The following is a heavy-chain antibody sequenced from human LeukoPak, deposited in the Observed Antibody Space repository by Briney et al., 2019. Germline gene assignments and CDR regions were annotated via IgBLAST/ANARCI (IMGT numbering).Heavy chain of an antibody. J-gene: IGHJ4*02. V-gene: IGHV4-34*01. CDR1: GGSFRGYY. Sequence: SETLSLTCAVYGGSFRGYYWSWIRQPPGKGLEWSGEINHSVSTNYNPSLKSRVTISVYTSKNQFSLKLSSVTAAATAVYYCARGRKAEFDYWGQGTLVTVSS. D-gene: IGHD1-14*01. CDR3: ARGRKAEFDY. CDR2: INHSVST.